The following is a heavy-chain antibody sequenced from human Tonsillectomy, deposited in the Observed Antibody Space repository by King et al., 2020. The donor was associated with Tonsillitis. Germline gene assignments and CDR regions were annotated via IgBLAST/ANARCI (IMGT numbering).Heavy chain of an antibody. D-gene: IGHD1-7*01. CDR2: IYYNGHT. CDR1: GDSISSDNW. CDR3: AGNFYYFDC. J-gene: IGHJ4*02. Sequence: QLQESGPGLVKPSGTLSLTCTVSGDSISSDNWWSWVRQPPGKGLEWSGDIYYNGHTNYNPSLKSRVTISVDRSEQQFSLTLNSVTAADTAVYYCAGNFYYFDCWGQGTLVTVSS. V-gene: IGHV4-4*02.